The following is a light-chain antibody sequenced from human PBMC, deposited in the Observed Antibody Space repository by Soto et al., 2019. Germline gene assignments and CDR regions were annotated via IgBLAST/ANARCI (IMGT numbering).Light chain of an antibody. V-gene: IGKV3-20*01. J-gene: IGKJ5*01. CDR3: QQHGTSPIT. CDR2: RIF. Sequence: EIVMTQSPGTVSVFPGETVTLSCRASQSVSGYLDWFHQKPGQAPRLVLLRIFTRAIGVPARFSGSGSGTDFTLTITRLEPEDFAVYYCQQHGTSPITLGQGTRLEIK. CDR1: QSVSGY.